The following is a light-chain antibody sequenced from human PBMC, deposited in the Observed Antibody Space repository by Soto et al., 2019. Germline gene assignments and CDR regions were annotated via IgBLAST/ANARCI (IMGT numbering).Light chain of an antibody. CDR1: TGAVTSGHY. CDR2: DTS. CDR3: LLSYSGARLVV. J-gene: IGLJ2*01. Sequence: QAVVTQEPSLTVSPGGTVTLTCGSSTGAVTSGHYPYWVQQKPGQAPRTLIYDTSTKHSWTPARFSGSLLGGKAALTLSGAQPEDEAEYYCLLSYSGARLVVFGGGTKLTVL. V-gene: IGLV7-46*01.